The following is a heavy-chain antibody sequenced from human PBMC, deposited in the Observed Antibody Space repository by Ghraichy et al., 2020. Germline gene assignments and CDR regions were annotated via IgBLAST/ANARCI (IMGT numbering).Heavy chain of an antibody. V-gene: IGHV3-30*18. CDR2: ISYDGGRK. J-gene: IGHJ4*02. CDR3: AKDSVGDTLGLGYSFDF. D-gene: IGHD1-26*01. Sequence: GGSLRLSCATSGFTFNTNGMHWVRQAPGKGLEWVAVISYDGGRKYYADSVKGRFTISRDNSKNTLYLHMNSLRAEDTAVYSCAKDSVGDTLGLGYSFDFWGQGTLVTVSS. CDR1: GFTFNTNG.